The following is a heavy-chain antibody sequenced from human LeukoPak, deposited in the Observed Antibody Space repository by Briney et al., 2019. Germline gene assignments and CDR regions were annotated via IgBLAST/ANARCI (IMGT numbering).Heavy chain of an antibody. J-gene: IGHJ4*02. CDR2: ISYDGSNK. CDR3: ARKQQLDY. Sequence: GGSLRLSCAASGFTFSSYGIHWVRQAPGKGLEWVAVISYDGSNKYYADSMKGRFTISRDNSKNTLYLQMNSLRAEDTAVYYCARKQQLDYWGQGTLVTVSS. V-gene: IGHV3-30*03. D-gene: IGHD6-13*01. CDR1: GFTFSSYG.